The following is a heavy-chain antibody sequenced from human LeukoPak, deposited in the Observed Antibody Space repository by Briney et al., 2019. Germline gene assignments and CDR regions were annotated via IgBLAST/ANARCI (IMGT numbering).Heavy chain of an antibody. D-gene: IGHD6-13*01. V-gene: IGHV4-4*07. CDR1: GGSISSYY. Sequence: SETLSLTCTVSGGSISSYYWSWIRQPAGKGLEWIRRIYTSGSTNYSPSLKSRVTMSVDTSKNQFSLTLSSVTAADTAVYYCAREVAAAGTRWFDPWGQGTLVTVSS. J-gene: IGHJ5*02. CDR2: IYTSGST. CDR3: AREVAAAGTRWFDP.